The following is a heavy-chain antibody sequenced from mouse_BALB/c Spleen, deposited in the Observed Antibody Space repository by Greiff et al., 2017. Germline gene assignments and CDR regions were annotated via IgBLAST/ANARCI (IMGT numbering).Heavy chain of an antibody. D-gene: IGHD1-1*01. CDR1: GFTFSSFG. J-gene: IGHJ3*01. CDR3: ARPYGTWFAY. Sequence: EVQLVESGGGLVQPGGSRKLSCAASGFTFSSFGMHWVRQAPEKGLEWVAYISSGSSTIYYADTVKGRFTISRDNPKNTLFLQMTSLRSEDTAMYYCARPYGTWFAYWGQGTLVTVSA. V-gene: IGHV5-17*02. CDR2: ISSGSSTI.